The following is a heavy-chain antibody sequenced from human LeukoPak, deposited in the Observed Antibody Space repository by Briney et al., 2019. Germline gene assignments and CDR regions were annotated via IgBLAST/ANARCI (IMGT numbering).Heavy chain of an antibody. V-gene: IGHV3-30*18. CDR1: GFTFSSYG. CDR2: ISYDGSNK. J-gene: IGHJ4*02. D-gene: IGHD2-2*01. Sequence: GGSLRLSCAASGFTFSSYGMHWVRQAPGKGLEWVAVISYDGSNKYYADSVKGRFTISRDNSKNTLYLQMNSLRAEDTAVYYCAKGYYTSTSCYHDYWGQGTLVTVSS. CDR3: AKGYYTSTSCYHDY.